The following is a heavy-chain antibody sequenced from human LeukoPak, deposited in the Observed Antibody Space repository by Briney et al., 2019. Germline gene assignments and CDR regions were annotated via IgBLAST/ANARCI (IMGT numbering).Heavy chain of an antibody. V-gene: IGHV3-23*01. D-gene: IGHD2-2*01. CDR3: AKSSTSSYYYYYMDV. CDR2: ISPSGGIT. J-gene: IGHJ6*03. CDR1: GFTFSTYG. Sequence: GGSLRLSCAASGFTFSTYGMNWVRQAPGKGLEWVSGISPSGGITYYTDSVKGRFTISRDNSKNTLYLQMNSLRAEDTAVYYCAKSSTSSYYYYYMDVWGKGTTVTISS.